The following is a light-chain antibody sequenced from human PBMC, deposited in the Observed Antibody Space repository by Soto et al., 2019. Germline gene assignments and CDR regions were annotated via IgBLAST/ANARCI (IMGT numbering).Light chain of an antibody. CDR3: QQYGSSPPLT. J-gene: IGKJ4*01. Sequence: EIVLMQSPGTLSLSPGERATLSCRASQSVSNNYVAWYQQKPGQAPRLLIAGASSRATGTPDRFSGSGSGTDFTLTISRLEPEDFAVYYCQQYGSSPPLTFGGGTKVEIK. CDR1: QSVSNNY. V-gene: IGKV3-20*01. CDR2: GAS.